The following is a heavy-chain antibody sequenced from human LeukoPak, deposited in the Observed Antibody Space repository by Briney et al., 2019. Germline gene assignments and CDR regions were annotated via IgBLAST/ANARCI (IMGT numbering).Heavy chain of an antibody. CDR1: GGSISYYY. J-gene: IGHJ3*02. Sequence: SETLSLTCTVSGGSISYYYWSWIRQPPGKGLEWIGYIYYSGSTNYNPSLKSRVTISVDTSKNQFSLKLSSVTAADTAVYYCARDPLYSGSPWAFDIWGQGTMVTVSS. D-gene: IGHD1-26*01. CDR2: IYYSGST. V-gene: IGHV4-59*01. CDR3: ARDPLYSGSPWAFDI.